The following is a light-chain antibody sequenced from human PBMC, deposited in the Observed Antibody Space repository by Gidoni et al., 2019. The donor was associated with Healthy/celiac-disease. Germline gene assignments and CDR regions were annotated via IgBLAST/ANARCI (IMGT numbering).Light chain of an antibody. CDR3: QQYNNWPSTWT. V-gene: IGKV3-15*01. CDR1: QSVSSN. CDR2: GAS. J-gene: IGKJ1*01. Sequence: ELVMTQSPATLSVSPGERATLSCRASQSVSSNLAWYQQKPGQAPRLLIYGASNRATGIPARFSGSGSGTEFTLTISSLQSEDFAVYYCQQYNNWPSTWTFXQXTKVEIK.